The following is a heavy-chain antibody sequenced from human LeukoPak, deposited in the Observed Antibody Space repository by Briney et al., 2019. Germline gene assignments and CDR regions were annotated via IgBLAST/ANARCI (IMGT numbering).Heavy chain of an antibody. V-gene: IGHV4-39*01. J-gene: IGHJ4*02. CDR3: ARHAGRLLWFGELSLYFDY. CDR1: GGSISSSSYY. Sequence: PSETLSLTCTVSGGSISSSSYYWGWIRQPPGKGLEWIGSIYYSGSTYYNPSLKSRVTISVDTSKNQFSLKLSSVTAANTAVYYCARHAGRLLWFGELSLYFDYWGQGTLVTVSS. CDR2: IYYSGST. D-gene: IGHD3-10*01.